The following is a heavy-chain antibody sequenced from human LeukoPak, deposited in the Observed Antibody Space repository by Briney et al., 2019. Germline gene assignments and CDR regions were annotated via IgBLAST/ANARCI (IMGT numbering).Heavy chain of an antibody. D-gene: IGHD6-13*01. J-gene: IGHJ5*02. V-gene: IGHV1-18*01. CDR3: ARALRQQLVSGPSAWFDP. Sequence: ASVKVSCKASGYTFTSYGISWVRQAPGQGLEWMGWISAYNGNTNYAQKLQGRVTMTTDTSTSTAYMELRSLRSDDTAVYYCARALRQQLVSGPSAWFDPWGQGTLVTVSS. CDR1: GYTFTSYG. CDR2: ISAYNGNT.